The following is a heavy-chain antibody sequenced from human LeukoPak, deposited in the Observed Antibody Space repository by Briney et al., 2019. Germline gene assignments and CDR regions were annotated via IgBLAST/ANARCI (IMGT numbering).Heavy chain of an antibody. CDR3: AELGITMIGGV. D-gene: IGHD3-10*02. Sequence: GGSLRLSCAASGFTFSSYGMSWVRQAPEKGLEWVSGISGSGGSTYYADSVKGRFTISRDNAKNSLYLQMNSLRAEDTAVYYCAELGITMIGGVWGKGTTVTISS. V-gene: IGHV3-23*01. J-gene: IGHJ6*04. CDR1: GFTFSSYG. CDR2: ISGSGGST.